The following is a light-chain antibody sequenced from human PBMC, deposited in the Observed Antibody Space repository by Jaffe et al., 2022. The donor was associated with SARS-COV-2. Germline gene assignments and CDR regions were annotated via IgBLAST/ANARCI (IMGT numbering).Light chain of an antibody. CDR1: QSVSSNS. V-gene: IGKV3-20*01. Sequence: EIVLAQSPGTLSLSPGERATLSCRASQSVSSNSLAWYQQKPGQAPRLLIYGASSRATGIPDRFSGSGSGTDFTLTISRLEPEDFAVYYCQQFGSSPPWTFGQGTKV. CDR2: GAS. CDR3: QQFGSSPPWT. J-gene: IGKJ1*01.